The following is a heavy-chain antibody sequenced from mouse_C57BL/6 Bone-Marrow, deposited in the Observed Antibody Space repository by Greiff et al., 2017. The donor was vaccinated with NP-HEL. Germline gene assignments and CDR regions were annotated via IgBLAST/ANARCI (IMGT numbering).Heavy chain of an antibody. J-gene: IGHJ2*01. D-gene: IGHD2-4*01. V-gene: IGHV1-69*01. CDR1: GYTFTSYW. CDR3: ARVPGIYYDYDYFDY. Sequence: QVQLQQPGAELVMPGASVKLSCKASGYTFTSYWMHWVKQRPGQGLEWIGEIDPSDSYTNYNQKFKGKSTLTVDKSSSTAYMQLSSLTSEDSAVYYCARVPGIYYDYDYFDYWGQGTTLTVSS. CDR2: IDPSDSYT.